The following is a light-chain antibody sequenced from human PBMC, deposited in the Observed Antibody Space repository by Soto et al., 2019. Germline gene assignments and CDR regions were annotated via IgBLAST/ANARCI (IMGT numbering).Light chain of an antibody. CDR1: QGISSY. Sequence: IGIPQTPSTLSASTCDRVTITFRASQGISSYLAWYQQRPGKAPKLLIYAASTLQSGVPSRFSGSGSGTEFTLTIDSLQSDDFATYYCQQYDKSPPWTFGQGTKVDI. CDR2: AAS. CDR3: QQYDKSPPWT. J-gene: IGKJ1*01. V-gene: IGKV1-8*01.